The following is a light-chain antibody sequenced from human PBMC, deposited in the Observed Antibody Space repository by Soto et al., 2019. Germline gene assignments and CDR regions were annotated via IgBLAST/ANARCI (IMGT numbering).Light chain of an antibody. CDR2: DVT. V-gene: IGLV2-11*01. Sequence: QSALAQPRSVSGSPGQSFTISCTGTNSDVGTFYFVSWYQQYPDKGPKLIIYDVTERPSGVPDRFSGSKYGNTASLTISGLQAQDEADYYCCSYAGSYTYVFGSGTKVTVL. CDR1: NSDVGTFYF. CDR3: CSYAGSYTYV. J-gene: IGLJ1*01.